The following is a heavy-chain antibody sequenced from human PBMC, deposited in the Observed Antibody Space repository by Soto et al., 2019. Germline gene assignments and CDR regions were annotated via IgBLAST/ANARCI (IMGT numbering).Heavy chain of an antibody. CDR2: INHSGST. D-gene: IGHD4-4*01. J-gene: IGHJ5*02. V-gene: IGHV4-34*01. CDR3: ARGKPAYSNYFWFDP. Sequence: SETLSLTCAVYGGSFSGYYWIWIRQPPGKGLEWIGEINHSGSTNYNPSLKSRVTISVDTSKNQFSLKLSSVTAADTAVYYCARGKPAYSNYFWFDPWGQGTLVTVSS. CDR1: GGSFSGYY.